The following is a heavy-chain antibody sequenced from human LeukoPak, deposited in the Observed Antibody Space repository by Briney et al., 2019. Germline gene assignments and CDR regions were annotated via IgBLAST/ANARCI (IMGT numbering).Heavy chain of an antibody. CDR2: IYYSGST. D-gene: IGHD3-22*01. Sequence: SSETLSLTCTVSGGSISSYYWSWIRQPPGKGLEWIGYIYYSGSTNYNPSLKSRVTISVDTSKNQFSLKLSSVTAADTAVYYCARRAYYYDSSGYSGSGYYGMDVWGQGTLVTVSS. CDR1: GGSISSYY. J-gene: IGHJ6*02. V-gene: IGHV4-59*01. CDR3: ARRAYYYDSSGYSGSGYYGMDV.